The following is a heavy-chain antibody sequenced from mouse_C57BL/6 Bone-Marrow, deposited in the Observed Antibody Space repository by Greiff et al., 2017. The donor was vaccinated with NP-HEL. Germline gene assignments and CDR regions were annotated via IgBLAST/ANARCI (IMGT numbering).Heavy chain of an antibody. CDR1: GFNIKDDY. CDR3: TTRGKSYAMDY. D-gene: IGHD2-1*01. Sequence: EVKLMESGAELVRPGASVKLSCTASGFNIKDDYMHWVKQRPEQGLEWIGWIDPENGDTEYASMFQGKATITADTSSNTAYLQLSRLKSEDTAVYYCTTRGKSYAMDYWGQGTSVTVSS. J-gene: IGHJ4*01. V-gene: IGHV14-4*01. CDR2: IDPENGDT.